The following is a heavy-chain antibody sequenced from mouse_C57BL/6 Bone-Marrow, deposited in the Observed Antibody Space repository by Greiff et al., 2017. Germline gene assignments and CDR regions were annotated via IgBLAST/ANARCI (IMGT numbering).Heavy chain of an antibody. CDR3: ARRAPFYYGNSYYFDY. V-gene: IGHV1-64*01. Sequence: QVQLQQPGAELVKPGASVKLSCKASGYTFTSYWMHWVKQRPGQGLEWIGMIHPISGSTNYNEKFKSKATLTVDKSSSTAYMQLSSLTSEDSAVSYDARRAPFYYGNSYYFDYWGQGTALADAS. CDR2: IHPISGST. J-gene: IGHJ2*01. D-gene: IGHD2-1*01. CDR1: GYTFTSYW.